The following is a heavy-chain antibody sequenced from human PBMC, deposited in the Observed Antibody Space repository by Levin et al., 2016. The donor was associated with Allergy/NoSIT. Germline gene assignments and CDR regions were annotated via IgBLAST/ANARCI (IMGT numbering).Heavy chain of an antibody. D-gene: IGHD1-26*01. Sequence: GESLKISCAASGFTFSSYSMNWVRQAPGKGLEWVSSISSSSSYIYYADSVKGRFTISRDNAKNSLYLQMNSLRAEDTAVYYCARDRRWYSGSYNYFDYWGQGTLVTVSS. CDR3: ARDRRWYSGSYNYFDY. J-gene: IGHJ4*02. CDR2: ISSSSSYI. V-gene: IGHV3-21*04. CDR1: GFTFSSYS.